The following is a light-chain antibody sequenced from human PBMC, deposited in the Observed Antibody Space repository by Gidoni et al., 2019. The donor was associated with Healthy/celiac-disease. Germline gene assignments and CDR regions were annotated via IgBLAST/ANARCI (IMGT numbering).Light chain of an antibody. V-gene: IGKV1-5*03. CDR3: QQYNSYSYT. CDR1: QSISSW. Sequence: IQITQSPSTLSASVGDRVTITCRASQSISSWLAWYQQKPGKAPKLLIYKASSLESGVPSRFRGSGSGTEFTLTIRSLQPDNFATYYCQQYNSYSYTLGQGTKLEIK. CDR2: KAS. J-gene: IGKJ2*01.